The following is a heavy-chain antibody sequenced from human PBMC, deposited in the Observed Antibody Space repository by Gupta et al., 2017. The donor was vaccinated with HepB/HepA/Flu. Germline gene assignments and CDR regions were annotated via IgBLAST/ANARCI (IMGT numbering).Heavy chain of an antibody. CDR1: GFPFSIYT. D-gene: IGHD3-10*01. J-gene: IGHJ4*01. CDR3: ANDVWRLGGISG. CDR2: ISYDGNNK. V-gene: IGHV3-30*18. Sequence: QVQLVESGGGVVQPGRSLRLSCAASGFPFSIYTMHWVRQAPGKGLEGVAVISYDGNNKYYADSVKGRFTISRENSKNTLYLQMNSLRAEDTAVYYCANDVWRLGGISGWGHGTLVTVFS.